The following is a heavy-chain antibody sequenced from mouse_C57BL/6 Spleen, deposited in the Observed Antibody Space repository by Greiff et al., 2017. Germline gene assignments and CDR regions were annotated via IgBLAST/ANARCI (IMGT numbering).Heavy chain of an antibody. D-gene: IGHD2-1*01. CDR3: ARKGTLYYGNRGDYAMDD. Sequence: QVQLQQSGPELVKPGASVKISCKASGYAFSSSWMTWVKQRPGKGLEWIGRIYPGDGDTNYNGKFKGKATLTADKSSCTAYMQLSSLTSEDSAVYFGARKGTLYYGNRGDYAMDDWGQGTSVTVSS. V-gene: IGHV1-82*01. J-gene: IGHJ4*01. CDR1: GYAFSSSW. CDR2: IYPGDGDT.